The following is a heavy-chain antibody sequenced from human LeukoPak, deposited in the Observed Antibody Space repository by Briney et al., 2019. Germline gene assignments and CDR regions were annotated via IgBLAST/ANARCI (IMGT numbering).Heavy chain of an antibody. J-gene: IGHJ4*02. D-gene: IGHD3-9*01. CDR2: INNNGDST. CDR1: GYRFNNYA. CDR3: ARDYQTGFTGPGGDF. Sequence: GGSLRLSCAASGYRFNNYAIHWFRQAPGKGLEYVSGINNNGDSTYYANSVKGRFTISRDNSKNTLFLQMVRLTSADTAVYYCARDYQTGFTGPGGDFWGQGTLVTVSS. V-gene: IGHV3-64*01.